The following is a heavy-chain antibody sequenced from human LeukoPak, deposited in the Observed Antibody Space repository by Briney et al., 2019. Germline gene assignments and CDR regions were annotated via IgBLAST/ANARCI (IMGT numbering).Heavy chain of an antibody. V-gene: IGHV3-21*06. D-gene: IGHD2/OR15-2a*01. CDR2: ISSSNTYI. Sequence: GGSLRLSCAASGFTFSSYTMNWVRQAPGKGLEWVSSISSSNTYIYYADSVRGRFTISRDNAKNSLYLQMNSLRAEDTAVFYCARGFSSQSPFDYWGQGTLVTVSS. J-gene: IGHJ4*02. CDR1: GFTFSSYT. CDR3: ARGFSSQSPFDY.